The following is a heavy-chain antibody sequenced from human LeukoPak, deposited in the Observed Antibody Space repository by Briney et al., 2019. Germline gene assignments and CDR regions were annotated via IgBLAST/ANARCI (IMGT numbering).Heavy chain of an antibody. CDR3: ARERQLERLAFGKEGSAFDY. Sequence: GGSLRLSCAASGFTFSSYTMNWVRQAPGKGLEWVSSISSSSSYIYYAASVKGRFTISRDNAKNSLYLQMNRLRAEDTAVYYCARERQLERLAFGKEGSAFDYWGQGTLVTVSS. CDR2: ISSSSSYI. CDR1: GFTFSSYT. D-gene: IGHD1-1*01. V-gene: IGHV3-21*01. J-gene: IGHJ4*02.